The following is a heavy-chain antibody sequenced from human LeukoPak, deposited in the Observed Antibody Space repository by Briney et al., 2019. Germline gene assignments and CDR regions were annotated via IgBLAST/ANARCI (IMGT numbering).Heavy chain of an antibody. Sequence: GASVKVSCKASGGTFSSYAISWVRQAPGQGLEWMGGIIPIFGTANYAQKFQGRVTITADESTSTAYMELSSLRSEDTAVYYCAYYGSGSLIGMDWFDPWGQGTLVTVSS. V-gene: IGHV1-69*13. D-gene: IGHD3-10*01. CDR2: IIPIFGTA. CDR3: AYYGSGSLIGMDWFDP. CDR1: GGTFSSYA. J-gene: IGHJ5*02.